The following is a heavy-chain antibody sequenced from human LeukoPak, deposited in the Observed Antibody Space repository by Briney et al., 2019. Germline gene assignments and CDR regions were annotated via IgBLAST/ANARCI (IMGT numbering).Heavy chain of an antibody. D-gene: IGHD3-16*01. J-gene: IGHJ6*03. CDR2: IIPIFGTA. CDR3: ARVPRGGYYYYMDV. V-gene: IGHV1-69*13. CDR1: GGTFSSYA. Sequence: SVKVSCKASGGTFSSYAISWVRQAPGQGLEWRGGIIPIFGTANYAQKFQGRVTITADESTSTAYMELSSLRSEDTAVYYCARVPRGGYYYYMDVWGKGTTVTISS.